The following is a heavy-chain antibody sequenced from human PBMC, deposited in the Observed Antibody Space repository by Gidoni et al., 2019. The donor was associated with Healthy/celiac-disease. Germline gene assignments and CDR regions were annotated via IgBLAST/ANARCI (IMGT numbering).Heavy chain of an antibody. D-gene: IGHD3-22*01. V-gene: IGHV3-30*18. CDR1: GFTFSSYG. CDR3: AKNIAPHYYDSSGMDV. Sequence: AASGFTFSSYGMHWVRQAPGKGLEWVAVIPYDGSNKYYADSVKGRFTISRDNSKNTLYLQMNSLRAEDTAVYYCAKNIAPHYYDSSGMDVWGQGTTVTVSS. CDR2: IPYDGSNK. J-gene: IGHJ6*02.